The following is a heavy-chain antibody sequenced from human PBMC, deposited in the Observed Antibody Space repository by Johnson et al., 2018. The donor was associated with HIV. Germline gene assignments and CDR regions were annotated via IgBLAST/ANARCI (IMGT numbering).Heavy chain of an antibody. CDR1: GFTFSSYA. CDR2: ISGSAYNT. J-gene: IGHJ3*02. D-gene: IGHD3-10*01. Sequence: VQLVESRGGLVQPGGSLRLSCAASGFTFSSYAMSWVRQAPGKGLAWVSAISGSAYNTYYADSVKGRFTISRDNSKNTLYLQMNSLRAEDTAVYYCARDRPYYYGSGDAFDIWGQGTMVTVSS. CDR3: ARDRPYYYGSGDAFDI. V-gene: IGHV3-23*04.